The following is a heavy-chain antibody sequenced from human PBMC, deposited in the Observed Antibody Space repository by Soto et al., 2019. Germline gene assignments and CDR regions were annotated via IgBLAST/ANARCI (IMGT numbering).Heavy chain of an antibody. D-gene: IGHD3-3*02. CDR3: ARHLSHLKFGWFDP. Sequence: QVQLVESGGGVVQPGRSLRLSCAASRFTFSSYGMHWVRQAPGKGLEWVAILSDDGSNKDYAGSVKGRFTISRDNSRNTLYLQMNSLRADDTAVYYCARHLSHLKFGWFDPWGQGTLVIVSS. J-gene: IGHJ5*02. V-gene: IGHV3-30*19. CDR2: LSDDGSNK. CDR1: RFTFSSYG.